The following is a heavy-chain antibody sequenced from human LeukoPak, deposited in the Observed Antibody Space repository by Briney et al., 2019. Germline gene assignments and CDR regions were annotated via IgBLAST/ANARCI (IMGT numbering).Heavy chain of an antibody. CDR3: AREPRYNWNYVIDAFDI. J-gene: IGHJ3*02. Sequence: SETLSLTCTVSGGSISSSSYYWGWIRQPPGKGLEWIGSIYYSGSTNYNPSLKSRVTISVDTSKNQFSLKLSSVTAADTAVYYCAREPRYNWNYVIDAFDIWGQGTMVTVSS. CDR1: GGSISSSSYY. V-gene: IGHV4-39*07. D-gene: IGHD1-7*01. CDR2: IYYSGST.